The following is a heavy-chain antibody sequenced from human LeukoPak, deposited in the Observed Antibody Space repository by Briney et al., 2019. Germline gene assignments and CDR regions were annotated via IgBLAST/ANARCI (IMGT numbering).Heavy chain of an antibody. D-gene: IGHD5-12*01. CDR1: GGSISNYY. CDR2: IYHSGST. V-gene: IGHV4-59*01. J-gene: IGHJ4*02. CDR3: ARGRNSGWEDPKAFDC. Sequence: SETLSLTCTVSGGSISNYYWNWIRQPPGKGLEWIGYIYHSGSTNYNPSLKSRVTISVETSKNQLSLKLSSVTAADTAVYYCARGRNSGWEDPKAFDCWGQGTLVTVSS.